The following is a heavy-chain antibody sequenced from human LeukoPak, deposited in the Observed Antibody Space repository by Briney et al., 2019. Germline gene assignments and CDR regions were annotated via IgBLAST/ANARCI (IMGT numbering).Heavy chain of an antibody. V-gene: IGHV1-24*01. CDR2: CDPEDGET. CDR1: GYTLTELS. CDR3: ATDRGLDSGSYYGVFDH. D-gene: IGHD1-26*01. J-gene: IGHJ4*02. Sequence: ALVKVSCKVSGYTLTELSMHWVRQAPGKRLEWMGGCDPEDGETIYAQKFQGRVTMTEDTSTDTAYMELSSLRSEDTAVYYCATDRGLDSGSYYGVFDHWGQGTLVTVSS.